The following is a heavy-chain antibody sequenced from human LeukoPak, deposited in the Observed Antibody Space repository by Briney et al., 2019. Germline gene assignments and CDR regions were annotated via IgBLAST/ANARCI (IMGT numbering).Heavy chain of an antibody. CDR1: GYTLTELS. CDR3: ARDRTVSAAGTFDY. D-gene: IGHD6-13*01. CDR2: ISAYNGNT. V-gene: IGHV1-18*01. Sequence: ASVKVSCKVSGYTLTELSMHWVRQAPGKGLEWMGWISAYNGNTNYAQKLQGRVTMTTDTSTSTAYMELRSLRSDDTAVYYCARDRTVSAAGTFDYWGQGTLVTVSS. J-gene: IGHJ4*02.